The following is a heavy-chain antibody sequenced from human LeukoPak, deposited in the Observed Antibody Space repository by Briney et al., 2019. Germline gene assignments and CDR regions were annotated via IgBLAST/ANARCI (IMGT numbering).Heavy chain of an antibody. CDR3: AKSKEDCCGSFDP. V-gene: IGHV3-23*01. D-gene: IGHD2-15*01. Sequence: ETLSLTCAVYGGSFSGYYWNWIRQPPGKGLEWVSAISAGGTTYYADSVRGRFTISRDNSKNTLYLQMNSLRAEDTAVYYCAKSKEDCCGSFDPWGQGTLVTVSS. J-gene: IGHJ5*02. CDR1: GGSFSGYY. CDR2: ISAGGTT.